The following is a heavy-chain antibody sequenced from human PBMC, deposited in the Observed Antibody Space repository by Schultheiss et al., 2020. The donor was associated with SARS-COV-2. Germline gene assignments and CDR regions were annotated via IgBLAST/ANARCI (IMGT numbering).Heavy chain of an antibody. CDR2: IYSGGST. J-gene: IGHJ6*03. CDR3: ARARPDYDFWSGYTPYYMDV. CDR1: GFTVSSNY. V-gene: IGHV3-66*02. D-gene: IGHD3-3*01. Sequence: GGSLRLSCAASGFTVSSNYMSWVRQAPGKGLEWVSVIYSGGSTYYADSGKGRFTISRDNSKNTLYLQMNSLRAEDTAVYYCARARPDYDFWSGYTPYYMDVWGKGTTFTVSS.